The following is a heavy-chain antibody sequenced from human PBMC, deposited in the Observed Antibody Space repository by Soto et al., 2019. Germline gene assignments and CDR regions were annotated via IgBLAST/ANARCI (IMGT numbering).Heavy chain of an antibody. D-gene: IGHD5-12*01. J-gene: IGHJ4*02. V-gene: IGHV1-69*12. Sequence: VQLVQSGAEVRQPASSVKVSCKTSGGTFSSYAISWVRQAPGQGLEWMGGIVPIVDTSTYAQKFQGRVTIPADESTSTVYMELSSLRSDDTAVYYCVRVVAIPGYPDNWGQGTLVTVSS. CDR3: VRVVAIPGYPDN. CDR1: GGTFSSYA. CDR2: IVPIVDTS.